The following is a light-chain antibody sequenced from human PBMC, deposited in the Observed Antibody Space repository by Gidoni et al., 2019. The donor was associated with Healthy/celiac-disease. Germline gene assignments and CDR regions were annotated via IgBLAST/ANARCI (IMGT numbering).Light chain of an antibody. V-gene: IGLV3-1*01. CDR3: QAWDSSTLV. CDR2: QDS. CDR1: KLGDKY. Sequence: SYELTQPTSVSVSPGQTTSITCSGDKLGDKYACWYQQKPGQSPVLVIYQDSKRPSGIPERFSGSNSGNTATLTISGTQAMDEADYYCQAWDSSTLVFGGWTKLTVL. J-gene: IGLJ2*01.